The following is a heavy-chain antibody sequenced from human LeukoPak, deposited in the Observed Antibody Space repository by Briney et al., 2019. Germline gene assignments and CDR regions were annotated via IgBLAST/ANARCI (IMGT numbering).Heavy chain of an antibody. Sequence: PGGSLRLSCAASGFTFSSYAMHWVRQAPGKGLEYVSAISSNGGSTYYANSVKGRFTVSRDDSKNTLYLQMNSLRAEDTAVYYCAKDRRRWLQGDDAFDIWGQGTMVTVSS. CDR3: AKDRRRWLQGDDAFDI. CDR2: ISSNGGST. V-gene: IGHV3-64*01. D-gene: IGHD5-24*01. CDR1: GFTFSSYA. J-gene: IGHJ3*02.